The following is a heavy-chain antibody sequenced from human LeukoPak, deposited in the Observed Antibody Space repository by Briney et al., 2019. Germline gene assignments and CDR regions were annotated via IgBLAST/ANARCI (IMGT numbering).Heavy chain of an antibody. Sequence: SETLSLTCAVCGGSFSGYYWSWIRQPPGKGLEWIGEINHSGSTNYNPSLKSRVTISVDTSKNQFSLKLSSVTAADTAVYYCARSMYDSSGYYRVYYFDYWGQGTLVTVSS. CDR1: GGSFSGYY. CDR3: ARSMYDSSGYYRVYYFDY. V-gene: IGHV4-34*01. J-gene: IGHJ4*02. CDR2: INHSGST. D-gene: IGHD3-22*01.